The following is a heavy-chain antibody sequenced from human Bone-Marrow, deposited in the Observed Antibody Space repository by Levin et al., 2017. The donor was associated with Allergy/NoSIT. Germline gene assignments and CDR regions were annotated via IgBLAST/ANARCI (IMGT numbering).Heavy chain of an antibody. Sequence: SQTLSLTCTVSGGSISSYYWSWIRQPPGKGLEWIGYIYYSGSTNYNPSLKSRVTISVDTSKNQFSLKLSSVTAADTAVYYCAREKGSSWLLDAFDIWGQGTMVTVSS. D-gene: IGHD5-12*01. V-gene: IGHV4-59*01. CDR2: IYYSGST. CDR3: AREKGSSWLLDAFDI. J-gene: IGHJ3*02. CDR1: GGSISSYY.